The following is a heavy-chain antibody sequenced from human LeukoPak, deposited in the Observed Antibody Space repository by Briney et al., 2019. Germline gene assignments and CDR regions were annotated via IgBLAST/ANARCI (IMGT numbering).Heavy chain of an antibody. J-gene: IGHJ3*02. Sequence: SETLSLTCAVSGGSISSGGYSWSWIRQPLGQGLEWVGYIYHSGITFYNPSLKSRGTISIDRSKNQFSLKLSSVTAADTAVYYCARGEYYYDSSGYPTNDAFDIWGQGTMVTVSS. CDR1: GGSISSGGYS. CDR2: IYHSGIT. V-gene: IGHV4-30-2*01. D-gene: IGHD3-22*01. CDR3: ARGEYYYDSSGYPTNDAFDI.